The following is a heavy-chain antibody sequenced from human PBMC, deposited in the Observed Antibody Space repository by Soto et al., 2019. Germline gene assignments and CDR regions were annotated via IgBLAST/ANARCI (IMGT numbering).Heavy chain of an antibody. Sequence: EVQLLESGGGLVQVGGSLRLSGVGSGFGLDSYAMSWVRQAPGKGLEWVSGIGSSGGAIVYADSVRGRFTISRDNSRNALYLHMNSLRAGDTAVYYCAKALWFGESSHYFDYWGQGTLVTVSS. V-gene: IGHV3-23*01. J-gene: IGHJ4*02. CDR3: AKALWFGESSHYFDY. CDR2: IGSSGGAI. CDR1: GFGLDSYA. D-gene: IGHD3-10*01.